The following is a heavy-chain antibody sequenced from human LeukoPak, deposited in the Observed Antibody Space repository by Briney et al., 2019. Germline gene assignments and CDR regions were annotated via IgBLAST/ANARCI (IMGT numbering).Heavy chain of an antibody. CDR1: GYTFNNYG. CDR3: ARVVFEVGFQFDF. CDR2: ISTYNDNT. Sequence: ASVKVSCKASGYTFNNYGINWVRQAPGQGLEWMGWISTYNDNTNYAQKLQGRVTMTTDTSTSTAYMERRSLTSDDTAVYYCARVVFEVGFQFDFWGQGTLVTVSS. D-gene: IGHD1-26*01. J-gene: IGHJ4*02. V-gene: IGHV1-18*01.